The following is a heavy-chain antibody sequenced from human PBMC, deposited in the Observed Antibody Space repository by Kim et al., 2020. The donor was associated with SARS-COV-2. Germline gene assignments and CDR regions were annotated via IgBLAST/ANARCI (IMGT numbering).Heavy chain of an antibody. CDR3: ARVGIDYGENYFDY. J-gene: IGHJ4*02. Sequence: GGSLRLSCAASGFTFSSYWMHWVRQAPGKGLVWVSRINSEGSSTSYADSVKGRFTISRANTKNTLYLQMNSLRAEDTAVYYCARVGIDYGENYFDYWGQGTLVTVSS. V-gene: IGHV3-74*01. CDR1: GFTFSSYW. CDR2: INSEGSST. D-gene: IGHD4-17*01.